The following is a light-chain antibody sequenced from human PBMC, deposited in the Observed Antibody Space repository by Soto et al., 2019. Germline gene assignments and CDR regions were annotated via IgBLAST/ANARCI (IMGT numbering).Light chain of an antibody. CDR1: QSVFYTSNSRNY. J-gene: IGKJ4*01. Sequence: DIVMTQSPDSLAVSLGARATINCNSSQSVFYTSNSRNYLAWYRQRLGQAPKFLISWASTREFGVPDRFSGSGSGTDFTLTISGLQAEDVAVYYCQHYSSIPLTFGGGTKVEIK. V-gene: IGKV4-1*01. CDR3: QHYSSIPLT. CDR2: WAS.